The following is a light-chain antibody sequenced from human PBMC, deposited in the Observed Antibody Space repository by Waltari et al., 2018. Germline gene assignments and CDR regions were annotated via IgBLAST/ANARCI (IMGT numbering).Light chain of an antibody. CDR2: RDY. V-gene: IGLV1-47*01. Sequence: QSVLTQPPSASGTPGQRATISCSGSSSNIGNYYVYWYQHLPGTAPKLLFYRDYRRAQGVPGRFSVSKSGTSASLAVSGLRSEDEADYYCAAWDDSLGGSVAFGGGTKLTVL. J-gene: IGLJ2*01. CDR3: AAWDDSLGGSVA. CDR1: SSNIGNYY.